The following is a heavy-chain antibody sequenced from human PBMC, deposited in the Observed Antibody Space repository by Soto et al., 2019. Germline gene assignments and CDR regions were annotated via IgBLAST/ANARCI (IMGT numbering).Heavy chain of an antibody. Sequence: ASLKGSCKASGYNCTNYAMHWVRQAPGQRLEWMGWINAGNGNTKYSQKFQGRVTITRDTSASTAYMELSSLRSEDTAVYYCASSYCISTSCPPYYGMDVWGQGTTVTVSS. CDR1: GYNCTNYA. CDR3: ASSYCISTSCPPYYGMDV. J-gene: IGHJ6*02. V-gene: IGHV1-3*01. D-gene: IGHD2-2*01. CDR2: INAGNGNT.